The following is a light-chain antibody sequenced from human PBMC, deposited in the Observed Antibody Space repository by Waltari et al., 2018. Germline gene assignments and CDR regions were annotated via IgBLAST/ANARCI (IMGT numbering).Light chain of an antibody. CDR1: SSEAGALA. Sequence: VLPQPHPVSAAARLRVTVSCSGSSSEAGALAVHWYQQLPGKAPKLLIYYEDLLPSGVSDRFSGSKSGTSASLAISGLQSEDEADYYCAAWDDSLNGPVFGGGTKLTVL. V-gene: IGLV1-36*01. CDR2: YED. CDR3: AAWDDSLNGPV. J-gene: IGLJ2*01.